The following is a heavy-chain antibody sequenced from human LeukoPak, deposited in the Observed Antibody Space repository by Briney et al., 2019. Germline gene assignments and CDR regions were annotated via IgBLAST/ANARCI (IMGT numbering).Heavy chain of an antibody. D-gene: IGHD3-9*01. V-gene: IGHV4-59*01. CDR2: IYYSGST. J-gene: IGHJ4*02. CDR1: GGPISSYY. Sequence: PSETLSLTCTVSGGPISSYYWSWIRQPPGKGLEWIGYIYYSGSTNYNPSLKSRVTISVDTSKNQFSLKLSSVTAADTAVYYCARTERDILTGYFFDYWGQGTLVTVSS. CDR3: ARTERDILTGYFFDY.